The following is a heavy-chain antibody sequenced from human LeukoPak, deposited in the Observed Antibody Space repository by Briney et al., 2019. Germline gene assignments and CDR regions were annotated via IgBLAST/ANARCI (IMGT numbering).Heavy chain of an antibody. D-gene: IGHD2-15*01. V-gene: IGHV3-30*02. CDR2: IRYDGSNK. J-gene: IGHJ4*02. Sequence: GGSLRLSCAASGFTFSSYGMHWVRQAPGKGLEWVALIRYDGSNKYYADSVKGRFTISRDNSKNTLYLQMNSLRAEDTAVYYCAKDRVVVNWRGAALDYWGQGTLVTVSS. CDR3: AKDRVVVNWRGAALDY. CDR1: GFTFSSYG.